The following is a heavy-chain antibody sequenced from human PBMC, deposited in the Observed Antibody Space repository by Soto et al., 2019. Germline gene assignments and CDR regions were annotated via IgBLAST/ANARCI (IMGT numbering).Heavy chain of an antibody. J-gene: IGHJ4*02. CDR2: IRNKAYGGTT. V-gene: IGHV3-49*03. D-gene: IGHD2-8*02. CDR3: ARMVRGYCTGNNCLRPDY. CDR1: GFIFGDYA. Sequence: GGSLRLSCTASGFIFGDYAMSWFRQAPGKGLEWIGFIRNKAYGGTTEYAASVKGRFTISWDDSKSVAYVQMYSLKTEDTAVYYCARMVRGYCTGNNCLRPDYWGQGSLVT.